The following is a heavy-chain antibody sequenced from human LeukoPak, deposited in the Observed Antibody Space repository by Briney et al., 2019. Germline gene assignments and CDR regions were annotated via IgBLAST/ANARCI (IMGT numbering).Heavy chain of an antibody. V-gene: IGHV4-39*01. D-gene: IGHD6-6*01. J-gene: IGHJ4*02. CDR2: IYYSGTT. CDR3: ARHSSAARPNFDY. Sequence: SETLSLTCTVSGGSISGSNYYWGWIRQPPGKGLEWIGSIYYSGTTYYDPSLKSRVTISVDTSKNQFSLEVTSMTAADTAVYYCARHSSAARPNFDYWGQGTLVTVSS. CDR1: GGSISGSNYY.